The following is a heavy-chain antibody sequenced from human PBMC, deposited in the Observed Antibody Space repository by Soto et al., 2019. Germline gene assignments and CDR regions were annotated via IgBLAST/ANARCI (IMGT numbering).Heavy chain of an antibody. CDR1: GFSLKSSGVG. D-gene: IGHD3-10*01. CDR3: AHKEYYFATGTYYKVRWFDP. Sequence: ESGPTLVNPTQTLTLTCTFSGFSLKSSGVGVAWIRQPPGKALEWLALVYWSDEKRYSPSLKNRLTITKDTSKNEVVLTMTNMDPLDTATYYCAHKEYYFATGTYYKVRWFDPWGQGILVTVSS. CDR2: VYWSDEK. J-gene: IGHJ5*02. V-gene: IGHV2-5*01.